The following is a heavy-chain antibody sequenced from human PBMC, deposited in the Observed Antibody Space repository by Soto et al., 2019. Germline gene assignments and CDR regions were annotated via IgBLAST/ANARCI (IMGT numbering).Heavy chain of an antibody. J-gene: IGHJ5*02. D-gene: IGHD2-21*01. CDR1: DDSLSTYY. CDR3: ARSAIPRGGWFRP. CDR2: IYASGST. V-gene: IGHV4-4*07. Sequence: WETLSLTCNVSDDSLSTYYWSWIRQPAGKGLEWIGRIYASGSTNYNPSLKSRVSMSVDTSKKQFSLKMISVTAADTAMYYCARSAIPRGGWFRPWGQGVLVTVSS.